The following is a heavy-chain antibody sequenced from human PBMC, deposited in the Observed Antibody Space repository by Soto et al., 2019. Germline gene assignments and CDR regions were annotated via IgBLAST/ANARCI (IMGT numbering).Heavy chain of an antibody. CDR3: ARDGGRYYAMDV. D-gene: IGHD3-3*01. CDR1: GDSISSYY. Sequence: PSETLSLTCTVSGDSISSYYGSWIRQSPGKGLEWIGNIYYSGSTSYNPSLKSRLTVSVDTSKNQFSLKLSSVTAADTAVYYCARDGGRYYAMDVWGQGTTVTVSS. CDR2: IYYSGST. J-gene: IGHJ6*02. V-gene: IGHV4-59*01.